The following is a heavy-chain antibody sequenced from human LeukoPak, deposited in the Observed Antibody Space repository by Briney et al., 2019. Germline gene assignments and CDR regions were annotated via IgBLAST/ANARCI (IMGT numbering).Heavy chain of an antibody. V-gene: IGHV1-18*01. CDR3: ARVVRGAAAGNNWFDP. J-gene: IGHJ5*02. CDR2: ISAYNGNT. D-gene: IGHD6-13*01. CDR1: GYTFTSHG. Sequence: GASVKVSCKASGYTFTSHGISWVRQAPGQGLEWMGWISAYNGNTNYAQKLQGRVTMTTDTSTSTAYMGLRSLRSDDTAVYYCARVVRGAAAGNNWFDPWGQGTLVTVSS.